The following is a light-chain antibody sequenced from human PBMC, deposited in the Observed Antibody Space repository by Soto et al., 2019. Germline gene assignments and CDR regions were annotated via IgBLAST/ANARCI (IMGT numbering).Light chain of an antibody. Sequence: EIVLTQSPGTLSLPPGERATLSCRASQRVSSSYLAWYQQKPGQAPRLLIYGASSRATGIPDRFSGSGSGTDFTLTISRLEPEDFAVYYCQQYGSSLSITFGQGTRLEIK. CDR3: QQYGSSLSIT. V-gene: IGKV3-20*01. CDR2: GAS. CDR1: QRVSSSY. J-gene: IGKJ5*01.